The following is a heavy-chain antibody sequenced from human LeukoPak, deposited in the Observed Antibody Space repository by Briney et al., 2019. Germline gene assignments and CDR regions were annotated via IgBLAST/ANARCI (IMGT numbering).Heavy chain of an antibody. J-gene: IGHJ4*02. D-gene: IGHD4-17*01. CDR3: AIPDYGDYHFGY. CDR1: GGSISGYY. V-gene: IGHV4-34*01. CDR2: IHHTGST. Sequence: SETLSLTCTVSGGSISGYYWSWIRQPPGKGLEWIGEIHHTGSTNYNPSLKSRVTISVDTSKSQFSLKLSSMTAADTAVYYCAIPDYGDYHFGYWGQGTLVTVSS.